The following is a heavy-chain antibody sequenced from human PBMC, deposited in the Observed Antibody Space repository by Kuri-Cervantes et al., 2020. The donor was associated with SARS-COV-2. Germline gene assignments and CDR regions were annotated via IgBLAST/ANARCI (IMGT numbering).Heavy chain of an antibody. CDR3: ARGSPMVRGVMPPDV. CDR2: MNPNSGNT. D-gene: IGHD3-10*01. Sequence: SMKVSCKASGYTFTNNDVNWLRQASGQGLEWMGWMNPNSGNTGYAQKFQGRVTITRNTSISTAYMELSSLRSEDTAVYYCARGSPMVRGVMPPDVWGKGTTVTVSS. V-gene: IGHV1-8*03. CDR1: GYTFTNND. J-gene: IGHJ6*04.